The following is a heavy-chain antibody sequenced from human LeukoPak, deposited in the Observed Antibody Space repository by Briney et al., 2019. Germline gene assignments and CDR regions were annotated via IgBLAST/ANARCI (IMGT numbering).Heavy chain of an antibody. CDR1: GGSISSSSYY. J-gene: IGHJ4*02. V-gene: IGHV4-39*02. Sequence: SETLSLTCTVSGGSISSSSYYWGWIRQPPGKGLEWIGSIYYSGSTYYNPSLKSRVTISVDTSKNQFSLKLSSVTAADTAVYYCAREGPAYCTLDYWGQGTLVTVSS. D-gene: IGHD2-8*01. CDR3: AREGPAYCTLDY. CDR2: IYYSGST.